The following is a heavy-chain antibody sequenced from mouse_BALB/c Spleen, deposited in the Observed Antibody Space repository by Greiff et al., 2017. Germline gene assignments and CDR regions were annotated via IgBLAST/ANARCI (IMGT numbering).Heavy chain of an antibody. J-gene: IGHJ1*01. CDR1: GDSITSGY. V-gene: IGHV3-8*02. D-gene: IGHD1-1*01. CDR2: ISYSGST. Sequence: EVKLMESGPSLVKPSQTLSLTCSVTGDSITSGYWNWIRKFPGNKLEYMGYISYSGSTYYNPSLKSRISITRDTSKNQYYLQLNSVTTEDTATYYCARLIYYGSSYFDVWGAGTTVTVSS. CDR3: ARLIYYGSSYFDV.